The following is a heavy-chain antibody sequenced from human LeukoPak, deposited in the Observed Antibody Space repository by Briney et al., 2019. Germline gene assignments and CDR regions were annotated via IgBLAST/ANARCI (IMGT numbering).Heavy chain of an antibody. CDR1: GYTFTGYY. CDR3: ARGNGITMVRAPGFDP. J-gene: IGHJ5*02. V-gene: IGHV1-2*02. D-gene: IGHD3-10*01. CDR2: INPNSGGT. Sequence: ASVKVSCKASGYTFTGYYMHWVRQAPGQGLEWMGWINPNSGGTNSAQKFQGRVTMTRATSISTAYMELSRLRSDDTAVYICARGNGITMVRAPGFDPWGQGTLVTVSS.